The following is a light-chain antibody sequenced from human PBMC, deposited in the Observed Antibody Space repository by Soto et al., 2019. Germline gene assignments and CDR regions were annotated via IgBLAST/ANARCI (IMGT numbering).Light chain of an antibody. Sequence: QSALTQPRSVSGSPGQSVTISCTGTSSDVGGYNYVSWYQQHPGTAPKLMIYDVSKRPSGVPDRFSGSKSGNTASLTISGLQAEDEADYYCCAYAGSYTPWVFGGGTKLTVL. J-gene: IGLJ3*02. CDR1: SSDVGGYNY. CDR2: DVS. V-gene: IGLV2-11*01. CDR3: CAYAGSYTPWV.